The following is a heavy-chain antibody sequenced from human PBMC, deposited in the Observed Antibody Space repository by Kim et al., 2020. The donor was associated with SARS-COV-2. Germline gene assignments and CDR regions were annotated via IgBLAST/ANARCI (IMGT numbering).Heavy chain of an antibody. J-gene: IGHJ4*02. Sequence: SETLSLTCAVYGGSFSGYYWSWIRQPPGKGLEWIGEINHSGSTNYNPSLKSRVTISVDTSKNQFSLKLSSVTAADTAVYYCARERRLRGYFDYWGQGTL. CDR2: INHSGST. CDR3: ARERRLRGYFDY. CDR1: GGSFSGYY. V-gene: IGHV4-34*01. D-gene: IGHD6-25*01.